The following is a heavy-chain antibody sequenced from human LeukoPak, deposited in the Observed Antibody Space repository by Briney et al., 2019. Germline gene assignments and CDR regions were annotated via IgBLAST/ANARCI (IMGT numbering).Heavy chain of an antibody. CDR2: IYHSGST. D-gene: IGHD3-22*01. CDR1: GGSISSYNW. V-gene: IGHV4-4*02. CDR3: TRGSIAYYYMDV. J-gene: IGHJ6*03. Sequence: SQTLSLTCAVSGGSISSYNWWSWVRQPPRKGLEWIGEIYHSGSTNYNPSLALKSRVTISVDTSKNQFSLKLGSVTAADTAVYYCTRGSIAYYYMDVWGKGTTVTISS.